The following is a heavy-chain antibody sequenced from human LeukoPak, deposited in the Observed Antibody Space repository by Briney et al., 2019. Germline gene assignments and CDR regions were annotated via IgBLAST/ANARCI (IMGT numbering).Heavy chain of an antibody. V-gene: IGHV1-18*01. CDR1: GYTFTSYG. CDR3: ARAEQYQLLLH. Sequence: ASVKVSCKASGYTFTSYGITWVRQAPGQGLEWMGWISAYNGNTNYAQKLQGRVTMTTDTSTSTAYLELRSLRSDDTAVYYCARAEQYQLLLHWGQGTLVTVSS. J-gene: IGHJ4*02. CDR2: ISAYNGNT. D-gene: IGHD2-2*01.